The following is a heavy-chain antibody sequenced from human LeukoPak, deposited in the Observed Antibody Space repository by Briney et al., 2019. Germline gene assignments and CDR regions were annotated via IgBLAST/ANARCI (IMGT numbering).Heavy chain of an antibody. CDR2: IYYSGST. D-gene: IGHD1-7*01. V-gene: IGHV4-39*01. J-gene: IGHJ4*02. Sequence: SETLSLTCTVSGGSTSSSSYYWGWIRQPPGKGLEWIGSIYYSGSTYYNPSLKSRVTISVDTSKNQFSLKLSSVTAADTAVYYCARHRSQLELRAKGVVQDDYFDYWGQGTLVTVSS. CDR3: ARHRSQLELRAKGVVQDDYFDY. CDR1: GGSTSSSSYY.